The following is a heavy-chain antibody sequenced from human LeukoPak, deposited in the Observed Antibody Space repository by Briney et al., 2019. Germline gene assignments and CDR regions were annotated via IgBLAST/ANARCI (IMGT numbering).Heavy chain of an antibody. CDR1: GFPFSTYW. V-gene: IGHV3-7*01. CDR3: ASSVDILATIGGYFDY. CDR2: INQDGTEK. D-gene: IGHD5-12*01. Sequence: GESLRLSCAASGFPFSTYWMSWVRQAPGKGLEWVANINQDGTEKYYVDSVKGRFTISRDYAKNSLYLQMNSLRAEDTAVYYCASSVDILATIGGYFDYWGQGTLVTVSS. J-gene: IGHJ4*02.